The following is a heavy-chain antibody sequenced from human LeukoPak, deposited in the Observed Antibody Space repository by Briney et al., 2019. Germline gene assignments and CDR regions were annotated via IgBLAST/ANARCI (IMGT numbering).Heavy chain of an antibody. CDR2: MYYTGST. V-gene: IGHV4-59*01. CDR3: ARITLFGVDQDFLYFDL. D-gene: IGHD3-3*01. Sequence: TSETLSLTCTVSGGSFRSYYWSWVRQTPGKGLEWIGYMYYTGSTNYNPSLKSRVTISVDTSKNQFSLKLSSVTAADTAVYYCARITLFGVDQDFLYFDLWGRGTLVTVSS. CDR1: GGSFRSYY. J-gene: IGHJ2*01.